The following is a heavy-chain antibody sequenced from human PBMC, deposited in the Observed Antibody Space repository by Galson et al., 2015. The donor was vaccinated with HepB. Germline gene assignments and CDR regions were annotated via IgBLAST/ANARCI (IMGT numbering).Heavy chain of an antibody. CDR3: ARHPGRGSVGYAFDL. J-gene: IGHJ4*02. Sequence: ETLSLSCGVSHGSINNYYWSWIRQSPGKRVEWIGYIYYNGGTNYNPSLGDRVGMSVDTSTNQVYLWLTSVTAADTAVYFCARHPGRGSVGYAFDLWGQGTLVTVSA. D-gene: IGHD5-12*01. CDR2: IYYNGGT. V-gene: IGHV4-59*08. CDR1: HGSINNYY.